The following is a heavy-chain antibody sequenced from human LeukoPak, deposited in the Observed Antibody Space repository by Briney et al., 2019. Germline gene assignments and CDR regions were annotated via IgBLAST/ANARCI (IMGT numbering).Heavy chain of an antibody. CDR3: ARDRSRYYGSGSYPYPPYYFDY. J-gene: IGHJ4*02. V-gene: IGHV3-74*01. CDR2: INSDGSST. D-gene: IGHD3-10*01. CDR1: GFTFSSYW. Sequence: GGSLRLSCAASGFTFSSYWMHWVRQAPGKGLVWVSRINSDGSSTSYADSVKGRFTISRDNAKNTLYLQMNSLRAEDTAVYYCARDRSRYYGSGSYPYPPYYFDYWGQGTLVTVSS.